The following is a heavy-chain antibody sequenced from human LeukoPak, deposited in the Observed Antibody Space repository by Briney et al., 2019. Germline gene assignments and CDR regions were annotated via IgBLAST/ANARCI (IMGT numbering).Heavy chain of an antibody. CDR2: ISGSGGSP. J-gene: IGHJ4*02. CDR3: AKRSPFYFDY. CDR1: GFTFSNHA. D-gene: IGHD1-26*01. Sequence: RPGGSLRVSCAASGFTFSNHAMNWVRQAPGKGLEWVSTISGSGGSPYYADSVKGRFTISRDNSKNTVYLQMNSLRAEDTAVYYCAKRSPFYFDYWGQGTLVTVS. V-gene: IGHV3-23*01.